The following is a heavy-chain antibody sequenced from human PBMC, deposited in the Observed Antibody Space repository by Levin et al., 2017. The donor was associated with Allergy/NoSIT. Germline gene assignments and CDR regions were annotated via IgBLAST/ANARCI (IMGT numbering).Heavy chain of an antibody. Sequence: GASVKVSCKVSGYTLTELSMHWVRQAPGKGLEWMGGFDPEDGETIYAQKFQGRVTMTEDTSTDTAYMELSSLRSEDTAVYYCATLMVVAATGHRLFDYWGQGTLVTVSS. CDR2: FDPEDGET. V-gene: IGHV1-24*01. J-gene: IGHJ4*02. CDR3: ATLMVVAATGHRLFDY. D-gene: IGHD2-15*01. CDR1: GYTLTELS.